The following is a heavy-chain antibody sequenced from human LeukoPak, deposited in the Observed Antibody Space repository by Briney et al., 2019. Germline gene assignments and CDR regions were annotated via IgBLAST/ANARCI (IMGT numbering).Heavy chain of an antibody. J-gene: IGHJ4*02. Sequence: SETLSLTCAVSGYSISSNYYWGWIRQPPGKGLEWIGSIYHSGSTYYNPSLKSRVTISVDTSKNQFSLKVSSVTAADTAVYYCARDQVNVEGFDYWGQGTLVTVSS. CDR1: GYSISSNYY. V-gene: IGHV4-38-2*02. CDR3: ARDQVNVEGFDY. D-gene: IGHD1-1*01. CDR2: IYHSGST.